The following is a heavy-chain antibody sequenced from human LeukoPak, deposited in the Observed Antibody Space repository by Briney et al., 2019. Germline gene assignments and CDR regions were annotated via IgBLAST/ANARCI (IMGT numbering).Heavy chain of an antibody. V-gene: IGHV3-23*01. CDR2: ISGSGGST. CDR1: GFTFSTYA. CDR3: AKMVRGVINFDY. J-gene: IGHJ4*02. Sequence: PGGSLRLSCATSGFTFSTYAMSWVRQAPGKGLEWVSTISGSGGSTYYADSVKGRFTISRDNSKDTLYLQMNSLRAEDTAVYYCAKMVRGVINFDYWGQGTLVTVSS. D-gene: IGHD3-10*01.